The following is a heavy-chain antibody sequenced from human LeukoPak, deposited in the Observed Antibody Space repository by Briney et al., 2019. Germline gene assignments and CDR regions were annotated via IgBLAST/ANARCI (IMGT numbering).Heavy chain of an antibody. Sequence: PSETLSLTCTVSGGSISSHYWSWIRRPPGKGLEWIGYIYYSGSTNYNPSLKSRVTISVDTSKNQFSLKLSSVTAADTAVYYCAREEGYDSSGYYSYYFDYWGQGTLVTVSS. D-gene: IGHD3-22*01. V-gene: IGHV4-59*11. CDR2: IYYSGST. CDR3: AREEGYDSSGYYSYYFDY. J-gene: IGHJ4*02. CDR1: GGSISSHY.